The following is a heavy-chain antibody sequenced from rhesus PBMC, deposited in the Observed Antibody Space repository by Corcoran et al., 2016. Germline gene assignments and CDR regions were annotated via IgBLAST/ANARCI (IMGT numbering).Heavy chain of an antibody. CDR3: ARTYYYSGSYYYFDY. CDR2: IYGSGSST. V-gene: IGHV4-169*01. Sequence: QLQLQESGPGLVKPSETLSVTCAVSGGSISSSYWSWIRQAPGKGLAWIGYIYGSGSSTNYNTSLKSRVTLSVDTSKNQLSLKLSSVTTADTAVYYCARTYYYSGSYYYFDYWGQGVLVTVSS. D-gene: IGHD3-16*01. J-gene: IGHJ4*01. CDR1: GGSISSSY.